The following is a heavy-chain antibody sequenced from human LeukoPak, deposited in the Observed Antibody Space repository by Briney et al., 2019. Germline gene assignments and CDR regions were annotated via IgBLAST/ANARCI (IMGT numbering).Heavy chain of an antibody. Sequence: GGSLRLSCGVSGFTLSNFWMAWVRQAPGKGLEWVANIKQDGSEKYYADSVKGRFTISRDNAKNSLYLQMNTLRVEDTAVYYCAQGGTTISHYWGQGTLVTVSS. CDR2: IKQDGSEK. J-gene: IGHJ4*02. CDR1: GFTLSNFW. D-gene: IGHD3-3*01. CDR3: AQGGTTISHY. V-gene: IGHV3-7*01.